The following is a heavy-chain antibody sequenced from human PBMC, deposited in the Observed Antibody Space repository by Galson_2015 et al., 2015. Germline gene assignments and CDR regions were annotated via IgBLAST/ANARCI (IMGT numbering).Heavy chain of an antibody. CDR1: GFTFDGYE. D-gene: IGHD5-12*01. CDR3: ARQIGYDYDD. Sequence: SCAASGFTFDGYEMSWVRQAPGKGLEWVSYIGSSGIARYYADSVTGRFTISRDNAKNSLYLQMNSLRAEDSAVYYCARQIGYDYDDWGQGTLVTVSS. J-gene: IGHJ4*02. V-gene: IGHV3-48*03. CDR2: IGSSGIAR.